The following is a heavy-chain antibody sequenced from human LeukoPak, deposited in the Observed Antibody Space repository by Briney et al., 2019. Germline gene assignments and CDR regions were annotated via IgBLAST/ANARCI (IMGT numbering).Heavy chain of an antibody. CDR2: INPNSGGT. V-gene: IGHV1-2*02. D-gene: IGHD6-19*01. Sequence: ASVKVSCKASGYIFTGYYMHWVRQAPGQGLEGMGWINPNSGGTNYAQTFQGRVTMTRDTSISTAYMELSRLRSDDTAVYYCARNTSSDWDTNVYWGQGTLVTVSS. CDR1: GYIFTGYY. J-gene: IGHJ4*02. CDR3: ARNTSSDWDTNVY.